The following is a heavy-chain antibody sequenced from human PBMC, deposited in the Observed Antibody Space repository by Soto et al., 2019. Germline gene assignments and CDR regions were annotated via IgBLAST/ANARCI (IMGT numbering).Heavy chain of an antibody. D-gene: IGHD2-2*01. V-gene: IGHV3-53*01. CDR3: ARDSTTPGAFDI. CDR2: IYSGGNT. Sequence: PGGSLRLSCAAAGFTVSNNYMSWVRQAPGKGLEWVSAIYSGGNTYYADSVKGRFTISRDNSKNTLYLQMNTMRAEDTAVYYCARDSTTPGAFDIWGQGTKVTGSS. CDR1: GFTVSNNY. J-gene: IGHJ3*02.